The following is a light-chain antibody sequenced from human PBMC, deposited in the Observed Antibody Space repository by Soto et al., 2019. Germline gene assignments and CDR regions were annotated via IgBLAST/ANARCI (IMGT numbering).Light chain of an antibody. CDR1: SSNIGNNY. V-gene: IGLV1-51*01. CDR3: ATWDGSLPGEV. Sequence: QSVLTQSPSVSAAPGQQVTISCSGSSSNIGNNYVSWYQQLPGTAPKLLIYDNNKRPSGIPDRFSGSKSSTSGTLDITGLQTGDEADYYCATWDGSLPGEVFGGGTKLTVL. J-gene: IGLJ2*01. CDR2: DNN.